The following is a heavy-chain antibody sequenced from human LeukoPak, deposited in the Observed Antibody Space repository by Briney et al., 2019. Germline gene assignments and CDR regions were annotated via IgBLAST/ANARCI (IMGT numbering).Heavy chain of an antibody. CDR3: ALMTTYYYDSSGPGVAFDI. D-gene: IGHD3-22*01. J-gene: IGHJ3*02. Sequence: GASVKVSCKASGYTFTGYYMHWVRQAPGQGLEWMGRINPNSGGTNYAQKFQGRVTMTRDTSISTAYMELSRLRSDDTAVYYCALMTTYYYDSSGPGVAFDIWGQGTMVTVSS. V-gene: IGHV1-2*06. CDR2: INPNSGGT. CDR1: GYTFTGYY.